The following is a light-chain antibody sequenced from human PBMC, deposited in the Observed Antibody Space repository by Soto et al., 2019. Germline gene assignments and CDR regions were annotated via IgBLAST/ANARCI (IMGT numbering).Light chain of an antibody. Sequence: QSVLTQPPSVSRAPGQSVPISCTGRSSKIGAGYDVHWYQQLPGTAPKLLIYGNSNRPSGVPDRFSGSKSGTSASLAITGLQAEDEADYYCQSYASSLSAFYVFGTGTKVTVL. CDR1: SSKIGAGYD. CDR2: GNS. CDR3: QSYASSLSAFYV. J-gene: IGLJ1*01. V-gene: IGLV1-40*01.